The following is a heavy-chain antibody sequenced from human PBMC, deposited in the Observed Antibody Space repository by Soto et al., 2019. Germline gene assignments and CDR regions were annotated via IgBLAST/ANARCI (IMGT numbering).Heavy chain of an antibody. CDR1: RFTFRNYG. V-gene: IGHV3-23*01. CDR3: AKRYGSGSYRDFNSYYGMDI. CDR2: ISPTGEQR. J-gene: IGHJ6*02. Sequence: GGSLRLSCAASRFTFRNYGMSWVHQGPGKGLEWVSGISPTGEQRFYVDSVKGRFFISRDNSQNTLSLEMSNLRADDTAVYYCAKRYGSGSYRDFNSYYGMDIWRQGTSVTVSS. D-gene: IGHD3-10*01.